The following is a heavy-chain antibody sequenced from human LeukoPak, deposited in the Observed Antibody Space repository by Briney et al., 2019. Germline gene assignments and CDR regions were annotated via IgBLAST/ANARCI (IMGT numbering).Heavy chain of an antibody. CDR2: ISSSSSTI. CDR1: GFTFSSYR. CDR3: AREVRTNNYDFWSGQRSWFDP. D-gene: IGHD3-3*01. J-gene: IGHJ5*02. Sequence: GGSLRLSCAASGFTFSSYRMNWVRQAPGKGLEWVSYISSSSSTIYYADSVKGRFTISRDSAKNSLYLQMNSLRAEDTAVYYCAREVRTNNYDFWSGQRSWFDPWGQGTLVTVSS. V-gene: IGHV3-48*01.